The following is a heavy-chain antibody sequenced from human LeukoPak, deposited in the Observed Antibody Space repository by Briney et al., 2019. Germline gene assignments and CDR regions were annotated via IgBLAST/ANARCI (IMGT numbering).Heavy chain of an antibody. Sequence: PSETLSLTCTVSGGSISSGSYYWSWIRQPAGKGLEWIGRIYTSGSTNYNPSLKSRVTISVDTSKNQFSLKLSSVTAADTAVYYCARRGTMVRGNWGAYYYYYMNVWGKGTTVTISS. J-gene: IGHJ6*03. CDR2: IYTSGST. V-gene: IGHV4-61*02. D-gene: IGHD3-10*01. CDR1: GGSISSGSYY. CDR3: ARRGTMVRGNWGAYYYYYMNV.